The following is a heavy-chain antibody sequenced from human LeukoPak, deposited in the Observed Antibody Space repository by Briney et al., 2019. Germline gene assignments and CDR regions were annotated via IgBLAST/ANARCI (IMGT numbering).Heavy chain of an antibody. CDR2: IYHSGST. Sequence: SETLSLTCAVSGGSISSGGYSWSWIRQPPGKGLEWIGYIYHSGSTYYNPSLKSRVTISVDRSKNQFSLKLSSVTAAGTAVYYCARTTYSGYDYARHRYFDYWGQGTLVTV. CDR3: ARTTYSGYDYARHRYFDY. V-gene: IGHV4-30-2*01. CDR1: GGSISSGGYS. J-gene: IGHJ4*02. D-gene: IGHD5-12*01.